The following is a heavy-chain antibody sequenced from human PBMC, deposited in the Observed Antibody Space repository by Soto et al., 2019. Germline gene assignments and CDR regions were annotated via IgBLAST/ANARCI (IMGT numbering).Heavy chain of an antibody. J-gene: IGHJ6*02. Sequence: GGSLRLSCAASGFTFSSYGMHWVRQAPGKGLEWVAVISYDGSNKYYADSVKGRFTISRDNSKNTLYLQMNSLRAEDTAVYYCAKDPKYYDPPVWGQGTTVTVSS. CDR3: AKDPKYYDPPV. V-gene: IGHV3-30*18. CDR1: GFTFSSYG. CDR2: ISYDGSNK. D-gene: IGHD3-3*01.